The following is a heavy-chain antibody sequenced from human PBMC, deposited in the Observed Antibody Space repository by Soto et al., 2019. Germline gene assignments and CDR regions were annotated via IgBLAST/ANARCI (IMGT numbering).Heavy chain of an antibody. CDR1: GYAYDSCY. CDR2: MNPNSGNT. D-gene: IGHD3-10*01. J-gene: IGHJ6*04. CDR3: SRNTRVITKDYYVMDV. V-gene: IGHV1-8*01. Sequence: APEEPSCKDSGYAYDSCYSKWVQQANGQGLEWMGGMNPNSGNTGYAQKFQGRVTMTRNTFISTAYMELSSLRSEDTAVYYCSRNTRVITKDYYVMDVWRKGSTVTVST.